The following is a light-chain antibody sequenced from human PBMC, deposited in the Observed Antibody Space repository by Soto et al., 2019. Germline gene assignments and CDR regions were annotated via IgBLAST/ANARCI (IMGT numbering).Light chain of an antibody. Sequence: DIQLSQSRSSLSASVADRVTITFRESQTIGTYLNCYQHKPARAPSLLIYAASSLQTGVPSRFSGSVSGTDFILTIRRLQPEDFATYYCQQTYSIPPWTFGQGTKVDI. CDR3: QQTYSIPPWT. J-gene: IGKJ1*01. CDR1: QTIGTY. V-gene: IGKV1-39*01. CDR2: AAS.